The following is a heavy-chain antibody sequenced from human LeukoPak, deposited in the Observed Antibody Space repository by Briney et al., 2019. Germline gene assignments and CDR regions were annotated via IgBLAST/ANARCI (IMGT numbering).Heavy chain of an antibody. CDR1: GGSISSGDYY. D-gene: IGHD1-26*01. V-gene: IGHV4-30-4*08. CDR3: ARSPLGSPIDY. Sequence: SQTLSLTCTVSGGSISSGDYYWSWIRQPPGKGLEWIGYIYYSGSTYYNPSLKSRVTISVDTSRNQFSLKLSSVTAADTAVYYCARSPLGSPIDYWGQRTLVTVSS. J-gene: IGHJ4*02. CDR2: IYYSGST.